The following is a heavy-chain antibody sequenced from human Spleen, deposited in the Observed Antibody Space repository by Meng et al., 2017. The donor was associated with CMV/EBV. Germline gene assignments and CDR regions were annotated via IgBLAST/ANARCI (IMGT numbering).Heavy chain of an antibody. CDR3: ARGRYYDFWSGYYDGINWFDP. J-gene: IGHJ5*02. CDR2: MNPNSGNT. CDR1: GYTFTSYD. D-gene: IGHD3-3*01. Sequence: DAMKVSCKAYGYTFTSYDINWVRQATGQGLEWMGWMNPNSGNTGYAQKFQGRVTMTRNTSISTAYMELSSLRSEETAVYYCARGRYYDFWSGYYDGINWFDPWGQGTLVTVSS. V-gene: IGHV1-8*01.